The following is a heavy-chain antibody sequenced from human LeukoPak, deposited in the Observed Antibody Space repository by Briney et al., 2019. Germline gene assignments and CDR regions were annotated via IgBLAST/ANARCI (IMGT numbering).Heavy chain of an antibody. V-gene: IGHV1-8*01. CDR1: GYTFTSYH. Sequence: ASVKVSCMASGYTFTSYHINWVRQATGQGLEWVGWMNTNSGNTGYAQKFQGRVTMTRNTSISTAYMELSSLRSEDTAVYYCARGSLSWNYLCWFDPWGQGTLVTVSS. D-gene: IGHD1-7*01. J-gene: IGHJ5*02. CDR2: MNTNSGNT. CDR3: ARGSLSWNYLCWFDP.